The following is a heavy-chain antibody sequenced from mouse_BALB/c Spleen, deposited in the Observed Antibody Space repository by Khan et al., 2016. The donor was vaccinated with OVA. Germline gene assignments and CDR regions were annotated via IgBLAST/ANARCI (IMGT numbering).Heavy chain of an antibody. CDR1: GFSLSSYN. D-gene: IGHD2-14*01. Sequence: QVQLKQSGPGLVAPSQSLSITCTVSGFSLSSYNIHWVRQPPGKGLEWLGMIWGGGGTDYNSTPTSSLSISKDNSKRQVFLKMNSQQTDDTAMDYCARAYYRYDGYYAMDYWGQGTSVTVSS. V-gene: IGHV2-6-4*01. CDR3: ARAYYRYDGYYAMDY. J-gene: IGHJ4*01. CDR2: IWGGGGT.